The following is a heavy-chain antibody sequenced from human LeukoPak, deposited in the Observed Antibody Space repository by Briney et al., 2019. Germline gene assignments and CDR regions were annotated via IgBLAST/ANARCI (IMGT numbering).Heavy chain of an antibody. CDR1: GGSFSGYY. Sequence: SETLSLTCAVCGGSFSGYYWSWIRQPPGKGLEWIGEINHSGSTNYNPSLKSRVTISVDTSKNQFSLNLRSVTAADTAVYYCAREILYDSTGYYLWGQGTLVTVSS. D-gene: IGHD3-22*01. CDR3: AREILYDSTGYYL. CDR2: INHSGST. J-gene: IGHJ4*02. V-gene: IGHV4-34*01.